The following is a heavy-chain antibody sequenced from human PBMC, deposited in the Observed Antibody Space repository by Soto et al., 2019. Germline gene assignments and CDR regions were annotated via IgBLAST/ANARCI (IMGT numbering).Heavy chain of an antibody. D-gene: IGHD6-6*01. V-gene: IGHV4-59*08. CDR3: ARSSIEPRVFMYPFDS. CDR1: GGSISSYY. CDR2: IYYNGST. J-gene: IGHJ4*02. Sequence: PSETLSLTCTVSGGSISSYYWSWIRQPPGKGLDWIGNIYYNGSTNYNPSLKSRVTISLDTSKNQFSLRLSSVTAADTAVYYCARSSIEPRVFMYPFDSWGQGTLVTVSS.